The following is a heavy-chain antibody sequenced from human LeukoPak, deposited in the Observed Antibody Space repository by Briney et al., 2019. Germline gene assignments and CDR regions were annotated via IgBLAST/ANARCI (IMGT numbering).Heavy chain of an antibody. Sequence: ASVRVSCEVSGYTLTSNGISSVPHAPGQGFEWMGWISAFKGYAKYAQNARGRFPMPTATSTSLAYIDLRRLRFDDTPVFHCARVDPSAYYYWGERTLFSVFS. CDR2: ISAFKGYA. V-gene: IGHV1-18*01. D-gene: IGHD3-22*01. CDR3: ARVDPSAYYY. J-gene: IGHJ4*02. CDR1: GYTLTSNG.